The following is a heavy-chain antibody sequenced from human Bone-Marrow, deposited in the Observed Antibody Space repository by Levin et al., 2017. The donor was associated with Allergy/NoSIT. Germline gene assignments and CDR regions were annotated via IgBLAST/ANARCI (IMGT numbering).Heavy chain of an antibody. CDR1: GGSISGYY. Sequence: GSLRLSCTVSGGSISGYYWSWIRQPPGKGLEWIGYIYSGGSTKYNPSLKNRVSISVDTSKNQFSLRLNSVTAADTAVYYCARQYRYFDWVSLDYWGQGSLVTVSS. CDR2: IYSGGST. J-gene: IGHJ4*02. CDR3: ARQYRYFDWVSLDY. V-gene: IGHV4-59*08. D-gene: IGHD3-9*01.